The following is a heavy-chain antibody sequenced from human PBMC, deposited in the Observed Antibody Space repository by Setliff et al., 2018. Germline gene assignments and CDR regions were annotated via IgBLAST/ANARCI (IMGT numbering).Heavy chain of an antibody. D-gene: IGHD5-18*01. J-gene: IGHJ6*03. CDR2: TIPMFGST. V-gene: IGHV1-69*05. Sequence: GASVKVSCKASGYTLTNYYMHWVRQAPGQGLEWMGGTIPMFGSTSYAQKFQGRFTIITDESTTTAYMELSSLGSEDTAVYYCVREGVDTRSSTDYRYYMDVWGKGTTVTVSS. CDR3: VREGVDTRSSTDYRYYMDV. CDR1: GYTLTNYY.